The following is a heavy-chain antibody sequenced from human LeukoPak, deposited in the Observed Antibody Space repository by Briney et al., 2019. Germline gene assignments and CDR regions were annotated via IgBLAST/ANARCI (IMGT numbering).Heavy chain of an antibody. J-gene: IGHJ4*02. V-gene: IGHV3-30-3*01. CDR1: GFTFSSYA. D-gene: IGHD1-1*01. CDR2: ISNDGSNK. Sequence: GGSLRLSCAASGFTFSSYAMHWVRQAPGKGLEWVAVISNDGSNKYYADSVKGRFTISRDNSKNTLYLQMNSLRAEDTAVYYCATSGNSLTFYFDYWGQGTLVTVSS. CDR3: ATSGNSLTFYFDY.